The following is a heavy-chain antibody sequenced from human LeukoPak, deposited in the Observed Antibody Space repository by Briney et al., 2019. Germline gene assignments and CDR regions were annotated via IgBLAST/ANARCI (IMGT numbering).Heavy chain of an antibody. V-gene: IGHV4-31*03. CDR2: IYYSGST. CDR3: ARHWRVGYSSGPPNYYGMDV. Sequence: SETLSLTCTVSGGSISSGGYYWSWIRQHPGKGLEWIGYIYYSGSTYYNPSLKSRVTISVDTSKNQFSLKLSSVTAADTAVYYCARHWRVGYSSGPPNYYGMDVWGQGTTVTVSS. CDR1: GGSISSGGYY. D-gene: IGHD6-19*01. J-gene: IGHJ6*02.